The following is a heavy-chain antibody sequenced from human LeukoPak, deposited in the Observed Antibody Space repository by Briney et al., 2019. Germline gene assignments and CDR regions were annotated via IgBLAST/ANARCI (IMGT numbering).Heavy chain of an antibody. V-gene: IGHV3-21*01. CDR1: GFTFASYS. D-gene: IGHD1-1*01. CDR2: ISGDSTYT. J-gene: IGHJ4*02. Sequence: GGSLRLSCAASGFTFASYSMNWVRQAPGKGLEWVSSISGDSTYTYNAGSVKGRFTISRDNAQASLYLQMISLRADGTAVYYCARVSGRLERQSDLDYWGQGTLVIVSS. CDR3: ARVSGRLERQSDLDY.